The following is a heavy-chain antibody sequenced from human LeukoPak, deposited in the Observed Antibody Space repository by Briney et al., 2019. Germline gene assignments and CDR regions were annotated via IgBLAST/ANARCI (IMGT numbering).Heavy chain of an antibody. CDR2: ISSGGNTI. Sequence: PGGSLRLSCAASGFTFRDYYMSWIRQAPGKGLGWVSYISSGGNTIYYADSVKGRFTISRDNAKNSLYLQMNSLRAEDTAVYYCGSTGDYYGSGSYYKDYYYGMDVWGQGTTVTVSS. J-gene: IGHJ6*02. CDR1: GFTFRDYY. CDR3: GSTGDYYGSGSYYKDYYYGMDV. D-gene: IGHD3-10*01. V-gene: IGHV3-11*04.